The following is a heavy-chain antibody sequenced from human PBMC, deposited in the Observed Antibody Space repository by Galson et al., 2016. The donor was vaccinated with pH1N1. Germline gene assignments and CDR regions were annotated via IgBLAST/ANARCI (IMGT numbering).Heavy chain of an antibody. J-gene: IGHJ4*02. CDR1: GGSISSSSYY. Sequence: SETLSLTCTVSGGSISSSSYYWGWIRQPPGKGLEWIGSIYYSGSTYYTASLKSRVTIYVDTSKNQFSLKLNSVTAADTAVYYCARRQVGGTGTFDSWGQGTLVTVSS. V-gene: IGHV4-39*01. D-gene: IGHD1-26*01. CDR2: IYYSGST. CDR3: ARRQVGGTGTFDS.